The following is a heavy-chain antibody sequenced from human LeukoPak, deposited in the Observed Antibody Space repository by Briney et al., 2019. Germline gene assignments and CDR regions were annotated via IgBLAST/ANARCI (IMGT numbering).Heavy chain of an antibody. Sequence: GRSLRLSCAASGFTFSSYAMHWVRQAPGKGLEWVAVISYDGSNKYYADSVKGRFTISRDNSKNTLYLQMGSLRAEDMAVYYCARAKGPMVRGEYWYFDLWGRGTLVTVSS. D-gene: IGHD3-10*01. CDR1: GFTFSSYA. J-gene: IGHJ2*01. V-gene: IGHV3-30*14. CDR3: ARAKGPMVRGEYWYFDL. CDR2: ISYDGSNK.